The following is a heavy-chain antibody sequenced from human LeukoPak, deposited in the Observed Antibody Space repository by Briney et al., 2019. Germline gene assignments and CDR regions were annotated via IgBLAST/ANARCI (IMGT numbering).Heavy chain of an antibody. D-gene: IGHD6-19*01. J-gene: IGHJ4*02. V-gene: IGHV3-23*01. CDR1: GFPFSRYT. CDR2: IGDGGRTT. Sequence: PGGSLRLSCAASGFPFSRYTMSWVRQTPGKGLECVSLIGDGGRTTYYADSVKGRFTISRDNANNTLYLQMNSLRVEDTAVYYCARETPDSSGWDWGQGTLVTVSS. CDR3: ARETPDSSGWD.